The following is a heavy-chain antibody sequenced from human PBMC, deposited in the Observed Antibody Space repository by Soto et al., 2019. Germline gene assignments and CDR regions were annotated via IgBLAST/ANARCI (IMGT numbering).Heavy chain of an antibody. J-gene: IGHJ4*02. D-gene: IGHD5-18*01. CDR2: ISYDGSNK. CDR1: GFTFSSYA. Sequence: VQLVESEGGVVQPGRSLRLSCAASGFTFSSYAMHWVRQAPGKGLEWVAVISYDGSNKYYADSVKGRFTISRDNSKNTLYLQMNSLRAEDTAVYYCARAFTAMVGGYWGQGTLVTVSS. CDR3: ARAFTAMVGGY. V-gene: IGHV3-30-3*01.